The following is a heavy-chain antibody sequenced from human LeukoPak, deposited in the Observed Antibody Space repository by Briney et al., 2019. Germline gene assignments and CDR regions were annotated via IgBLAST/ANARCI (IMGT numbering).Heavy chain of an antibody. J-gene: IGHJ4*02. CDR2: IYYSGST. CDR3: ATNAGGYREPPFDY. Sequence: SETLSLTCTVSGVSISSYYWHWIRQPPGKGLECIGYIYYSGSTNYNPSLKSRVTISVDTSKNQFSLKLSSVTAADTAVYYCATNAGGYREPPFDYWGQGTLVTVSS. D-gene: IGHD5-12*01. V-gene: IGHV4-59*01. CDR1: GVSISSYY.